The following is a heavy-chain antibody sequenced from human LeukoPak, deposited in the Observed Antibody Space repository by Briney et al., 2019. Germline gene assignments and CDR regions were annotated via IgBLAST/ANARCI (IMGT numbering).Heavy chain of an antibody. CDR2: IHHSGST. Sequence: SEILSLTCAVSGASVSSSNWWMWVRQPPKKGLEWIGEIHHSGSTNYNPSLKSRVTMSVDTSKNQISLRLTSVTAADTAVYYCARGLYGSDSFWGQGNLVTVSS. CDR3: ARGLYGSDSF. V-gene: IGHV4-4*02. J-gene: IGHJ4*02. CDR1: GASVSSSNW. D-gene: IGHD6-19*01.